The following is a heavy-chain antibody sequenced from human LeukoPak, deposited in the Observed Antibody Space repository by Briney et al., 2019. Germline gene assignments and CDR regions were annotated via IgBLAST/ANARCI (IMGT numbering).Heavy chain of an antibody. D-gene: IGHD3-10*01. CDR2: ISAYNGNT. CDR3: ARDSITMVRGPYYYYYGMDV. Sequence: ASVKVSCKASGYTFTGYGISWVRQAPGQGLEWMGWISAYNGNTNYAQKLQGRVTMTTDTSTSTAYMELRSLRSDGTAVYYCARDSITMVRGPYYYYYGMDVWGQGTTVTVSS. CDR1: GYTFTGYG. J-gene: IGHJ6*02. V-gene: IGHV1-18*01.